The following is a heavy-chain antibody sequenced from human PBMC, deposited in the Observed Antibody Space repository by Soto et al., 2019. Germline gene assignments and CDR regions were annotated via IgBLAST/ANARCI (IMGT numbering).Heavy chain of an antibody. Sequence: ESGGGVVQPGRSLRLSCAASGFTFSSYGMHWVRQAPGKGLEWVAVIWYDGSNKYYADSVKGRFTSSRDNSKNTLYLQMNSLRAEDTAVYYCARDVVATIRNYYYYGMDVWGQGTTVTVS. CDR3: ARDVVATIRNYYYYGMDV. V-gene: IGHV3-33*01. CDR2: IWYDGSNK. D-gene: IGHD5-12*01. J-gene: IGHJ6*02. CDR1: GFTFSSYG.